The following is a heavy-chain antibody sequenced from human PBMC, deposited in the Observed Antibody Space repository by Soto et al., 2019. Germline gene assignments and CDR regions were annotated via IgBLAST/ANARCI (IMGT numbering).Heavy chain of an antibody. J-gene: IGHJ4*02. D-gene: IGHD1-26*01. V-gene: IGHV4-39*01. CDR2: IYYSGST. Sequence: QLQLQESGPGLVKPSETLSLTCTVSGGSISSSSYYWGWIRQPPGKGLEWIGSIYYSGSTYYNPSLKSRRNRAVATSKNPCSLKLSSVTAADTAVYYCARPSGSYLYYFDYWGQGTLVTVSS. CDR3: ARPSGSYLYYFDY. CDR1: GGSISSSSYY.